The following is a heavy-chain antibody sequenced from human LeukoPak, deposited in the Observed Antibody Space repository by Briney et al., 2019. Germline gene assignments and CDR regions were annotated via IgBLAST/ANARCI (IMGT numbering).Heavy chain of an antibody. Sequence: SETLSLTCAVYGGSFSGYYWSWIRQPPGKGLEWIGEINHSGSTNYNPSLKSRVTISVDTSKNQFSLKLSSVTAADTAVYYCATAKPYYYDSGEAFDIWGQGTMVTVSS. D-gene: IGHD3-22*01. V-gene: IGHV4-34*01. CDR3: ATAKPYYYDSGEAFDI. J-gene: IGHJ3*02. CDR2: INHSGST. CDR1: GGSFSGYY.